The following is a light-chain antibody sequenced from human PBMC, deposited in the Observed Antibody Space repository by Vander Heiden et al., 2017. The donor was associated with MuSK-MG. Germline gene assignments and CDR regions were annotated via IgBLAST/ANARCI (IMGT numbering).Light chain of an antibody. CDR2: GAS. J-gene: IGKJ2*02. CDR3: QQYNNWPPWT. V-gene: IGKV3-15*01. CDR1: QSVSSN. Sequence: EIVMTQSPATLSASPGERATLSCRASQSVSSNLAWYQQKPGQAPRLLIYGASTRATGIPARFSGSGSGTEFTLTISSLQSEDFAVYYCQQYNNWPPWTFGQWTKLEIK.